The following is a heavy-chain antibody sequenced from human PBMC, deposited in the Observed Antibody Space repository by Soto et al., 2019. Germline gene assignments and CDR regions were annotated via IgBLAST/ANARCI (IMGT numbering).Heavy chain of an antibody. CDR3: TSIAVRPG. D-gene: IGHD6-6*01. CDR2: IRSKAYSYAT. V-gene: IGHV3-73*01. Sequence: PGGSLRLSCAASGSTFSGSAMHWVRQASGKGLEWVGRIRSKAYSYATAYATSVRGRFTISRDDSKNTAYLQMNSLKIDDTAVYYCTSIAVRPGWGQGSLVTVSS. CDR1: GSTFSGSA. J-gene: IGHJ4*02.